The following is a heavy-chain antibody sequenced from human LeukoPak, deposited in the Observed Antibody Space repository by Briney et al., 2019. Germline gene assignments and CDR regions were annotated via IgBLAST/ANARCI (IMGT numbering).Heavy chain of an antibody. CDR3: ARVRYSDSSVLTRKRSYYFDY. CDR2: ISISGST. D-gene: IGHD3-22*01. CDR1: GGSISSYY. J-gene: IGHJ4*02. Sequence: PSETLSLTCTVSGGSISSYYWSWIRQPAGKGLESIGHISISGSTNYNPSLKSRVTMSVDTSKNQFSLKLSSVTAADTAVYYCARVRYSDSSVLTRKRSYYFDYWGQGTLVTVSS. V-gene: IGHV4-4*07.